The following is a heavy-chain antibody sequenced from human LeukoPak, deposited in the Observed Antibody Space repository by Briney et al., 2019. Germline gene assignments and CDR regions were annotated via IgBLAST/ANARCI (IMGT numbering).Heavy chain of an antibody. CDR1: GFTFSGSA. Sequence: GGSLKLSCAASGFTFSGSAMHWVRQASGKGLEWVGRIRSKANSYATAYAASVKGRFTISREDSKNTAYLQMNSLKTEDTAVYYCTTVSGSYHYWGQGTLVTVSS. CDR2: IRSKANSYAT. CDR3: TTVSGSYHY. D-gene: IGHD1-26*01. V-gene: IGHV3-73*01. J-gene: IGHJ4*02.